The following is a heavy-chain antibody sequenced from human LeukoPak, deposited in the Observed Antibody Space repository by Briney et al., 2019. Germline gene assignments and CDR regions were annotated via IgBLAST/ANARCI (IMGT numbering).Heavy chain of an antibody. V-gene: IGHV3-30*04. CDR3: ARDVRYGAFFDP. J-gene: IGHJ5*02. CDR1: GFTFSRYA. CDR2: ITYDGRNK. D-gene: IGHD4-17*01. Sequence: GGSLRLSCAASGFTFSRYAMHWVRQAPGKGLEWVAVITYDGRNKDYADSVRGQFTVSRDNSNNTLYLQMNSLRVEDTAVYYCARDVRYGAFFDPWGQGTLVTVSS.